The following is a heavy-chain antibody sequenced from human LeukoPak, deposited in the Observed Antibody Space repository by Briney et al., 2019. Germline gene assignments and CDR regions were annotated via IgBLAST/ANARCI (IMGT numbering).Heavy chain of an antibody. CDR3: AREDYDYYYYYMDV. V-gene: IGHV4-59*12. D-gene: IGHD4-17*01. Sequence: ASETLSLTCTVSGGSISSYYWSWIRQPPGKGLEWIGNIYYSGSTNYNPSLKSRVTISVDTSKNQFSLKLSSVTAADTAVYYCAREDYDYYYYYMDVWGKGTTVTISS. J-gene: IGHJ6*03. CDR2: IYYSGST. CDR1: GGSISSYY.